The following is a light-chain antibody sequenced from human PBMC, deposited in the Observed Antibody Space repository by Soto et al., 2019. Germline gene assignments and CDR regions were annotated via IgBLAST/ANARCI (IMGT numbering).Light chain of an antibody. V-gene: IGLV2-14*03. CDR2: DVN. CDR3: SSYTSSSTLV. CDR1: SSDVGGYNS. J-gene: IGLJ1*01. Sequence: QSALTQPASVSGSPGQSIAISCTGTSSDVGGYNSVSWYQHHPGKAPKLMIYDVNYRPSGISDRFSGSKSGNTASLTISGLQAEDEADYYCSSYTSSSTLVFGTVTKLSVL.